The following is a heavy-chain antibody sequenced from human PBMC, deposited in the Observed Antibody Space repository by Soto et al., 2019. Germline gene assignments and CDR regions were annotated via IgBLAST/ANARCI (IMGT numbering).Heavy chain of an antibody. CDR1: GFSLSTRGVG. CDR2: IYWDDDK. V-gene: IGHV2-5*02. Sequence: SGPTLVNPTQTLTLTCTFSGFSLSTRGVGVGWIRQPPGKALEWLALIYWDDDKRYSPSLKSRLTITKDTSKNQVVLTMTNMDPVDTATYYCAHLYYYDCSGYYYVWAFDYWGQGTPVTVS. D-gene: IGHD3-22*01. J-gene: IGHJ4*02. CDR3: AHLYYYDCSGYYYVWAFDY.